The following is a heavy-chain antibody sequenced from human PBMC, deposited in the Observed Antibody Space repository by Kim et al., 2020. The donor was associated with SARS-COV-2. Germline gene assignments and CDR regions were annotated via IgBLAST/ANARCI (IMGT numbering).Heavy chain of an antibody. V-gene: IGHV3-9*01. CDR1: GFTFDDYA. CDR3: AKEKLGYYMDV. J-gene: IGHJ6*03. CDR2: INWNSVSI. Sequence: GGSLRLSCAASGFTFDDYAMHWVRQAPGKGLEWVSGINWNSVSIGYADSVKGRFTISRDNAKNSLYLQNSLRAEDTALYFCAKEKLGYYMDVWGKGTTVTVSS.